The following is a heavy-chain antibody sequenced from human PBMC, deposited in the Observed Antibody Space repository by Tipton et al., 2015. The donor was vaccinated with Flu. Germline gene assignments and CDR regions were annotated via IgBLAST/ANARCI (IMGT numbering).Heavy chain of an antibody. CDR3: ARDPSLGMPDYFDY. J-gene: IGHJ4*02. D-gene: IGHD2-2*01. Sequence: TLSLTCSVSGYSINSGYYWGWVRRPPGKGLEWIGTIYRSGSTYYNPSLKSRLTISVDTSQNQFSLRLTSVTAADTAVYYCARDPSLGMPDYFDYWGQGILVTASS. CDR1: GYSINSGYY. CDR2: IYRSGST. V-gene: IGHV4-38-2*02.